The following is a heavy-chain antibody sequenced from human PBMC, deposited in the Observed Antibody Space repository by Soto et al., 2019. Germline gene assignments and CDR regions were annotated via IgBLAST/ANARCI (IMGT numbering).Heavy chain of an antibody. D-gene: IGHD6-19*01. CDR1: GYTYTGYA. CDR2: INAGNGNT. V-gene: IGHV1-3*05. CDR3: ARAVAVAADFDY. Sequence: QVQLVQSGAEEKEPGASVKVSCKASGYTYTGYAMNWVRQAPGQRLEWMGWINAGNGNTKYSQKFQGRVTITRDTSASTAYMELSSLRYEDTAVYYCARAVAVAADFDYWGQGTLVTVSS. J-gene: IGHJ4*02.